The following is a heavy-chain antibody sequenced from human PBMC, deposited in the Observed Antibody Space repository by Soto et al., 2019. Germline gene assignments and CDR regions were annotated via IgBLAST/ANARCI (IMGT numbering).Heavy chain of an antibody. J-gene: IGHJ6*03. CDR3: ALSYSRYYYMDV. D-gene: IGHD6-13*01. CDR1: GGTFSSYT. Sequence: SVKVSCKASGGTFSSYTISWVRQAPGQGLEWMGRIIPILGIANYAQKFQGRVTITADKSTSTAYMELSSLRSEDTAVYYCALSYSRYYYMDVWGKGTTVTVSS. V-gene: IGHV1-69*02. CDR2: IIPILGIA.